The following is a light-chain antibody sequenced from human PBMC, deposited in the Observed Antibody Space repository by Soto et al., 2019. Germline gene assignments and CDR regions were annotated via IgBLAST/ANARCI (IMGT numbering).Light chain of an antibody. CDR2: AAS. CDR3: QQSYSTPYT. Sequence: DIQMTQSPSSLSASVGDRVTITCRASQSIDKYLNWYQQRPGKAPKLLIYAASSLQSGVPSRFSGSGSVTDFTLSISRLQPEDSATYYCQQSYSTPYTFGQGTNLE. V-gene: IGKV1-39*01. J-gene: IGKJ2*01. CDR1: QSIDKY.